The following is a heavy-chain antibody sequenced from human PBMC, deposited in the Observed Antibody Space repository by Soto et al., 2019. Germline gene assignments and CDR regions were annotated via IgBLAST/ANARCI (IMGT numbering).Heavy chain of an antibody. D-gene: IGHD3-22*01. Sequence: EVQLVESGGGLVKPGGSLRLSCAASGFTFSSYSMNWVRQAPGKGPEWVSSISSSSSYIYYADSVKGRFTISRDNAKNSLYLQMNSLRAEDTAVYYCARDYYDSSGYLASLGYWGQGTLVTVSS. CDR3: ARDYYDSSGYLASLGY. J-gene: IGHJ4*02. CDR1: GFTFSSYS. CDR2: ISSSSSYI. V-gene: IGHV3-21*01.